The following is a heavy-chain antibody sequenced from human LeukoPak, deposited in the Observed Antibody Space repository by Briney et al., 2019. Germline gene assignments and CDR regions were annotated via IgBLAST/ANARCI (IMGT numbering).Heavy chain of an antibody. V-gene: IGHV3-9*01. CDR1: GFTFDDYA. D-gene: IGHD2-15*01. CDR3: ARRGYCSGGSCYYFDY. J-gene: IGHJ4*02. Sequence: PGRSLRLSCAASGFTFDDYAMHWVRQAPGKGLEWVSGISWNSGSIGYADSVRGRFTISRDNAKNSLYLQMNSLRAEDTALYYCARRGYCSGGSCYYFDYWGQGTLVTVSS. CDR2: ISWNSGSI.